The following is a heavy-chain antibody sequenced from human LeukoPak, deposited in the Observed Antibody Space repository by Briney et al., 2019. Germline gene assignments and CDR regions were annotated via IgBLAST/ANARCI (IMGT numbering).Heavy chain of an antibody. CDR2: IYYSGST. Sequence: SETLSLTCTVSGGSISSYYWSWIRQPPGKGLEWIGYIYYSGSTNYNPSLKSRVTISVDTSKNQFSLKLSSVTAADTAVHYCARDKGSWYSINWFDPWGQGTLVTVSS. V-gene: IGHV4-59*01. CDR3: ARDKGSWYSINWFDP. D-gene: IGHD6-13*01. CDR1: GGSISSYY. J-gene: IGHJ5*02.